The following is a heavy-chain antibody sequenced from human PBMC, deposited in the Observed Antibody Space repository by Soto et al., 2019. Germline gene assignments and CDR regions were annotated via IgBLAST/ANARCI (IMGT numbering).Heavy chain of an antibody. CDR1: GGTFSSYA. Sequence: QVQLVQSGAEVKKSGSSVKVSCKASGGTFSSYAISWVRQAPGQGLEWMGGIIPMFATANYAQKFQGRVTISADESMSTAYMELSSLRSKEKPVYYCAIIMGTSRNYVDYGGQGTLVTVS. J-gene: IGHJ4*02. CDR3: AIIMGTSRNYVDY. V-gene: IGHV1-69*01. CDR2: IIPMFATA. D-gene: IGHD3-16*02.